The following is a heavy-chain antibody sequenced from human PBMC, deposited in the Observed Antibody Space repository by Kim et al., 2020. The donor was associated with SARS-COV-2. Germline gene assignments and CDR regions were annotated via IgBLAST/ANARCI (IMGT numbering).Heavy chain of an antibody. CDR3: AREILYCSSTSCRGWGRWFDP. Sequence: SVKVSCKASGGTFSSYAISWVRQAPGQGLEWMGGIIPIFGTANYAQKFQGRVTITADESTSTAYMELSSLRSEDTAVYYCAREILYCSSTSCRGWGRWFDPWGQGTLVTVSS. CDR1: GGTFSSYA. V-gene: IGHV1-69*13. CDR2: IIPIFGTA. D-gene: IGHD2-2*01. J-gene: IGHJ5*02.